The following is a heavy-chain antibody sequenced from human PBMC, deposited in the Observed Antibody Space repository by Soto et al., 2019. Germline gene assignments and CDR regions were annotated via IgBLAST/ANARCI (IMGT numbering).Heavy chain of an antibody. V-gene: IGHV3-23*01. CDR1: GFTFSSYA. CDR3: ASSTGDYVWFDP. Sequence: GGSLRLSCAASGFTFSSYAMSWVRQAPGKGLEWVSAISGSGGSTYYADSVKGRFTISRDNSKNTLYLQMNSLRAEDTAVYYCASSTGDYVWFDPWGQGTLVTVSS. J-gene: IGHJ5*02. CDR2: ISGSGGST. D-gene: IGHD4-17*01.